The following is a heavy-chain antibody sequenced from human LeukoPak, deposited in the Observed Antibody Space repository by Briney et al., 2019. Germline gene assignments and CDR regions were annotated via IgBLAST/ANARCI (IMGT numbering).Heavy chain of an antibody. Sequence: GGSLRLSCAASGFTFSSYGMHWVRQAPGKGLEWVAFIRYDGSNKYYADSVKGRFTISRDNSKNTLYLQMDSLRAEDTAVYYCARVRIKSIAANWFDPWGQGTLVTVSS. CDR1: GFTFSSYG. CDR2: IRYDGSNK. J-gene: IGHJ5*02. CDR3: ARVRIKSIAANWFDP. D-gene: IGHD6-25*01. V-gene: IGHV3-30*02.